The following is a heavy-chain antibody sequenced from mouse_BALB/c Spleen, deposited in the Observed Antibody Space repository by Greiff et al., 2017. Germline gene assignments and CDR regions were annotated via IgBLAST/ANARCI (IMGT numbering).Heavy chain of an antibody. CDR1: GYSITSDYA. CDR3: ARDYRYDVYYAMDY. J-gene: IGHJ4*01. V-gene: IGHV3-2*02. Sequence: EVQRVESGPGLVKPSQSLSLTCTVTGYSITSDYAWNWIRQFPGNKLEWMGYISYSGSTSYNPSLKSRISITRDTSKNQFFLQLNSVTTEDTATYYCARDYRYDVYYAMDYWGQGTSVTVSS. CDR2: ISYSGST. D-gene: IGHD2-14*01.